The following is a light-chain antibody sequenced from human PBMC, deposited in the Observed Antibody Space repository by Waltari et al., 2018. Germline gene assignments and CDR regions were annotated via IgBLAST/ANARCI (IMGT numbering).Light chain of an antibody. CDR1: SSDVGGYDY. CDR3: CAYAGRATWA. J-gene: IGLJ3*02. V-gene: IGLV2-11*01. CDR2: DVH. Sequence: QSALTQPRSVSGSPGHSVTISCTGTSSDVGGYDYVSWYQQHPGKAPTPVIYDVHKRPSGVPDRFSGSKSGNTASRTISGLQADDEADDNCCAYAGRATWAFGGGTKLTVL.